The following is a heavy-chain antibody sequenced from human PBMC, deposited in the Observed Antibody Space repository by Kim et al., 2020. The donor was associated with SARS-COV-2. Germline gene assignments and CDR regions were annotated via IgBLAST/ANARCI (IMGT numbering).Heavy chain of an antibody. CDR2: IWYDGNNK. J-gene: IGHJ4*02. Sequence: GGSLRLSCAASGLTFSTYGMHWVRQAPGKGLEWVAVIWYDGNNKYYADSVKGRFTISRDNSKNTLYLQMNSLRAEDTAVYYCARDENYYGSGKGHYFDYWGQGTLVPVSS. CDR3: ARDENYYGSGKGHYFDY. D-gene: IGHD3-10*01. CDR1: GLTFSTYG. V-gene: IGHV3-33*01.